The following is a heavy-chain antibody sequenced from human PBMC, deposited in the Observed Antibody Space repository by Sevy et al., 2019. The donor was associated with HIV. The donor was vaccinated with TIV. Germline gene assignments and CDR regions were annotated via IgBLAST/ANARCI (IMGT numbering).Heavy chain of an antibody. Sequence: GESLKISCAASGFTFSSYSMNWVRQAPGKGLEWVSSISSSSSYIYYADSVKGRFTISRDNAKNSLYLQMNSLRAEDTAVYYCARYPDYYYYYMDVWGKGTTVTVSS. J-gene: IGHJ6*03. CDR2: ISSSSSYI. CDR3: ARYPDYYYYYMDV. V-gene: IGHV3-21*01. CDR1: GFTFSSYS.